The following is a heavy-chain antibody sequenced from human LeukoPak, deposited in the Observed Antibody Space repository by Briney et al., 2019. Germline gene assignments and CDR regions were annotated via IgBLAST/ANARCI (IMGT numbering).Heavy chain of an antibody. Sequence: GGSLRLSCEASGFTFSTYWMSWVRQAPGKGLEWVAHIKQDGTEKYYVDSVKGRFTISRDNAKNSLYLQMNSLRAEDTAVYYCARGGYSGSYWGVNWFDPWGQGTLVTVSS. D-gene: IGHD1-26*01. CDR2: IKQDGTEK. J-gene: IGHJ5*02. CDR3: ARGGYSGSYWGVNWFDP. V-gene: IGHV3-7*01. CDR1: GFTFSTYW.